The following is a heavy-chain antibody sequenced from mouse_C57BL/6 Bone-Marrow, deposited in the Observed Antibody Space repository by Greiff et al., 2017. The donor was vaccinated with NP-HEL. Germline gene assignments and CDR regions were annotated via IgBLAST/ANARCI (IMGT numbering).Heavy chain of an antibody. D-gene: IGHD2-2*01. CDR2: IYPGSGNT. CDR3: ARMDGYDGGSYYFDY. Sequence: VKLVESGAELVRPGASVKLSCKASGYTFTDYYINWVKQRPGQGLEWIARIYPGSGNTYYNEKFKGKATLTAEKSSSTAYMQLSSLTSEDSAVYFCARMDGYDGGSYYFDYWGQGTTLTVSS. CDR1: GYTFTDYY. J-gene: IGHJ2*01. V-gene: IGHV1-76*01.